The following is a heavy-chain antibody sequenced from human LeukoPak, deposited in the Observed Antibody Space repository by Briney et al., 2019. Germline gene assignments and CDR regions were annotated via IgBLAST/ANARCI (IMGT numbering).Heavy chain of an antibody. CDR3: AKEGRSLQTY. D-gene: IGHD5-24*01. CDR1: GVMFSSNW. J-gene: IGHJ4*02. V-gene: IGHV3-7*03. Sequence: GGALRLSCAASGVMFSSNWMSWVRLAPGKGREWVANIKEDGTETYYVDSVKDRFTIFRDNAKNSLYLQMNSLRVEDTAVYYCAKEGRSLQTYWGQGTLVTVSS. CDR2: IKEDGTET.